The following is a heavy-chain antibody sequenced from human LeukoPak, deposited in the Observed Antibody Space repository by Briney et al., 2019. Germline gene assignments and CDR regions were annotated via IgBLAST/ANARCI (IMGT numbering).Heavy chain of an antibody. J-gene: IGHJ4*02. CDR2: ISSSSSTI. D-gene: IGHD1-1*01. Sequence: GGSLRLSCAASGFTFSSYSMNWVRQAPGKGLEWVSYISSSSSTIYYADSVKGRFTISRDNAKNSLYLQMNSLRAEDTAVYYCARVPGRLSAGTTDYWGQGTLVTVSS. CDR1: GFTFSSYS. V-gene: IGHV3-48*01. CDR3: ARVPGRLSAGTTDY.